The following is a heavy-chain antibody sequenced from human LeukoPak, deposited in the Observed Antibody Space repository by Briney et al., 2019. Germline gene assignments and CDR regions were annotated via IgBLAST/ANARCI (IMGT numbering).Heavy chain of an antibody. J-gene: IGHJ6*04. CDR3: AELGITMIGGV. Sequence: GGSLRLSCAAPGFTFSSYSMNWVRQAPGKGLEWVSSISGSNSYIYYADSMKGRFTISRDNAKNSLYLQMNSLRAEDTAVYYCAELGITMIGGVWGKGTTVTISS. CDR2: ISGSNSYI. V-gene: IGHV3-21*01. CDR1: GFTFSSYS. D-gene: IGHD3-10*02.